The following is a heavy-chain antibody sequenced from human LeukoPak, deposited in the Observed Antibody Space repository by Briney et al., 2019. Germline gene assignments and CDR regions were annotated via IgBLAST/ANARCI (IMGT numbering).Heavy chain of an antibody. D-gene: IGHD7-27*01. V-gene: IGHV3-9*01. CDR2: ITSNSGSI. Sequence: GGSLRLSCAASGFTFDDYAVHWVRQAPGKGLEWVSGITSNSGSIGYADSVEGRFTISRDNSKNTLYLQMNSLRPEDTAVYYCAKDRNWGRFDYWGQGTLVTVSS. J-gene: IGHJ4*02. CDR3: AKDRNWGRFDY. CDR1: GFTFDDYA.